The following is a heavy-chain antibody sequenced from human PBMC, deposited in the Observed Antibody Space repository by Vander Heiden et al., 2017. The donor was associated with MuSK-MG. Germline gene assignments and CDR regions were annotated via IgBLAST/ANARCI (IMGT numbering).Heavy chain of an antibody. CDR1: GGSISRSSYY. CDR2: IYYSGRT. CDR3: ARLFGDCSSTSCYAITWFDP. D-gene: IGHD2-2*01. V-gene: IGHV4-39*01. Sequence: QLPLQESGPGLVKPSETLSLTCTVPGGSISRSSYYWGWIRQTPGKGLEWIGSIYYSGRTHYNPSLKSRVTISVDTSKNQFSLKLSSVTAADTAVYYCARLFGDCSSTSCYAITWFDPWGQGTLGTVSS. J-gene: IGHJ5*02.